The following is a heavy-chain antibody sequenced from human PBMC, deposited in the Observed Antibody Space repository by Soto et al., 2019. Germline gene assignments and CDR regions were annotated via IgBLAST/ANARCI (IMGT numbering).Heavy chain of an antibody. CDR1: GFPFRGHG. J-gene: IGHJ6*02. D-gene: IGHD2-21*01. Sequence: GGSLRLSCAASGFPFRGHGMNWVRQAPGKGLEWVAVISFDGRFKNYADSVRGRFAVSRDDSKNTLSLQMNSLRADDTAVYYCARLSGDHSAFFSYGMDAWGQGTTVTVSS. V-gene: IGHV3-30*09. CDR3: ARLSGDHSAFFSYGMDA. CDR2: ISFDGRFK.